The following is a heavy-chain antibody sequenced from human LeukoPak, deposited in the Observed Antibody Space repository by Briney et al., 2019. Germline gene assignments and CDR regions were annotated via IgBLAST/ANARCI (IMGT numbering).Heavy chain of an antibody. V-gene: IGHV3-48*01. CDR2: ISRTSNTT. Sequence: PGGSLGLSCAAPGFSFNTYSMNWFRQAPGKGLEWVSFISRTSNTTYYADSVKGRFTISRDNARNSLFLHMNTLGVEDAAVYFCARTTMTTITTGADYWGQGTLVTVSS. D-gene: IGHD4-11*01. CDR1: GFSFNTYS. CDR3: ARTTMTTITTGADY. J-gene: IGHJ4*02.